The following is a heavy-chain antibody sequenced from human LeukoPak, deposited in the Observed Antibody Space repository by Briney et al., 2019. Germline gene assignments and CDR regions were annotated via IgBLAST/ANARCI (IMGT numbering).Heavy chain of an antibody. D-gene: IGHD3-10*01. CDR2: INWNGGST. CDR3: ASFYYGSGSYPLAVDY. V-gene: IGHV3-20*04. J-gene: IGHJ4*02. Sequence: GGSLRLSCAASGFTFDDYGMSWVRQAPGKGLEWVSGINWNGGSTGYADSVKGRFTISRDNAKNSLYLQMNSLRAEDTALYYCASFYYGSGSYPLAVDYWGQGTLVTVSS. CDR1: GFTFDDYG.